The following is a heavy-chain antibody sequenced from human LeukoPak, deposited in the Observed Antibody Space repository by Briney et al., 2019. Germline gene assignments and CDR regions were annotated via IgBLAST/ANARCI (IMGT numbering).Heavy chain of an antibody. CDR1: GYTFTGYY. CDR3: ARGFNLEEDNWFDP. CDR2: INPNSGGT. V-gene: IGHV1-2*02. Sequence: ASVNVSCKASGYTFTGYYMHWVRQAPGQGLEWMGWINPNSGGTNYAQKFQGRVTMTRDTSISTAYMELSRLRSDDTAVYYCARGFNLEEDNWFDPWGQGTLVTVSS. D-gene: IGHD3-3*01. J-gene: IGHJ5*02.